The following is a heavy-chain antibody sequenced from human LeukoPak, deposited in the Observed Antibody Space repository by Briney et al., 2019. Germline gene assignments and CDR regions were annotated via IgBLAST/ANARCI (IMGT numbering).Heavy chain of an antibody. CDR3: ARVDVGPYSGTPSTLDI. CDR1: GFTFSSYA. V-gene: IGHV3-30-3*01. CDR2: ISYDGSNK. D-gene: IGHD1-26*01. Sequence: GGSLRLSCAASGFTFSSYAMHWVRQAPGKGLEWVAVISYDGSNKYYADSVKGRFTISRDNANNLLDLQIDSLRAEDTAFYFCARVDVGPYSGTPSTLDIWGQGTMVTVSS. J-gene: IGHJ3*02.